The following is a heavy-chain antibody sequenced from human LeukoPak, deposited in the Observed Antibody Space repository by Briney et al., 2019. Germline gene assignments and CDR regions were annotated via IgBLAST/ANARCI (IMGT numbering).Heavy chain of an antibody. CDR2: ISGDGSNI. D-gene: IGHD5-12*01. J-gene: IGHJ4*02. V-gene: IGHV3-30-3*01. CDR1: GFTFSSYT. CDR3: ARGLLRAGYSGYDCLDY. Sequence: PGRSLRLSCAASGFTFSSYTMHWVRQGPGKGLEWVAVISGDGSNIFNAASVKGRFTISRDNSKNTLYLQMNSLRAEDTAVYYCARGLLRAGYSGYDCLDYWGQGTLVTVSS.